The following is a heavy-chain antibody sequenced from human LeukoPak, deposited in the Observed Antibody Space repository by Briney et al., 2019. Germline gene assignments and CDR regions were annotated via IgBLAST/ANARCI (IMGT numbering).Heavy chain of an antibody. V-gene: IGHV3-13*01. D-gene: IGHD3-10*01. CDR2: IGTTGDT. J-gene: IGHJ4*02. CDR1: GFTFSRYD. CDR3: ARAVAAARGVNYFDY. Sequence: EGSLRLSCAASGFTFSRYDMHWVRQVTGKYLEWVSAIGTTGDTYYPGSVKGRFTISRENAKNSLYLQMNSLRAGDTAVYYCARAVAAARGVNYFDYWGQGTLVTVSS.